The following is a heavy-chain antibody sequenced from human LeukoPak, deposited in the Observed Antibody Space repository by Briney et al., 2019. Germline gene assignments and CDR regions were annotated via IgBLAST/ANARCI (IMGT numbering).Heavy chain of an antibody. Sequence: SETLSLTCTVSGGSITSSSYFWGWIRQPPGKGLEWIGTIYYSGSTYYNPSLKSRVTISVDTSKNQFSLRLSSVTAADTAVYYCASVLTLQWIDYWGQGTLVTVSS. J-gene: IGHJ4*02. CDR3: ASVLTLQWIDY. CDR1: GGSITSSSYF. CDR2: IYYSGST. V-gene: IGHV4-39*01. D-gene: IGHD4-11*01.